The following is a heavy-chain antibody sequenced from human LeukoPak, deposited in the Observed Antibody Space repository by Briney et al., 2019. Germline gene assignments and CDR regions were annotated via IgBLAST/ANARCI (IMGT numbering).Heavy chain of an antibody. CDR2: IYPGDSDT. Sequence: GESLKISCKGSGYSFTSYWIGWVRQKPGKGLEWMGIIYPGDSDTTYSPSFQGQVTISADKSISTAYLQWSSLKASDTAMYYCARRRALRYFDGDWFDPWGQGTLVTVSS. J-gene: IGHJ5*02. V-gene: IGHV5-51*01. D-gene: IGHD3-9*01. CDR3: ARRRALRYFDGDWFDP. CDR1: GYSFTSYW.